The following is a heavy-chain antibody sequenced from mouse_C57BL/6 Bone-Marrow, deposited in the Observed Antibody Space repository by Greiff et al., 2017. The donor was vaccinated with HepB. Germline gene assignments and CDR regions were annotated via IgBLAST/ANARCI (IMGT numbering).Heavy chain of an antibody. Sequence: QVQLQQPGAELVRPGTSVKLSCKASGYTFTSYWMHWVKQRPGQGLEWIGVIDPSDSYTNYNQKFKGKATLTVDTSSSTAYMQLSSLTSEDSAVYYCAREGGYAPWGTGTTVTVSS. CDR3: AREGGYAP. CDR1: GYTFTSYW. J-gene: IGHJ1*03. CDR2: IDPSDSYT. D-gene: IGHD2-10*02. V-gene: IGHV1-59*01.